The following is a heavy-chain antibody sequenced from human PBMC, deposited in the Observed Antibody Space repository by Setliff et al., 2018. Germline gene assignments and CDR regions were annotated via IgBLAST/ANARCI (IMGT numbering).Heavy chain of an antibody. Sequence: PGESLKISCAGSGFTFSSYWMNWVRQAPGKGLEWVSYIISNSLTIHYADSVRGRFTVSRDNARNSLYLQMNNLRAEDTAVYYCARDEVNCSGSKCYSGFDSWGQGTLVTVSS. CDR1: GFTFSSYW. J-gene: IGHJ4*02. D-gene: IGHD2-15*01. CDR3: ARDEVNCSGSKCYSGFDS. V-gene: IGHV3-48*01. CDR2: IISNSLTI.